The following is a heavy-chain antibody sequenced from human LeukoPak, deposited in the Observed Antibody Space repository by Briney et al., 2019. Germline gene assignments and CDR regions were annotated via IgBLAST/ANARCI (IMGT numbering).Heavy chain of an antibody. CDR2: ISGSGGST. Sequence: LTGGSLRPSCAASGFTFSSYVMSWVRQAPGKGLEWVSTISGSGGSTYYADSVKGRFTISRDNSKNTLYLQMNSLRAEDTAVYYCANTLYCCGGSCPPDYWGQGTLVTVSS. D-gene: IGHD2-15*01. J-gene: IGHJ4*02. CDR1: GFTFSSYV. V-gene: IGHV3-23*01. CDR3: ANTLYCCGGSCPPDY.